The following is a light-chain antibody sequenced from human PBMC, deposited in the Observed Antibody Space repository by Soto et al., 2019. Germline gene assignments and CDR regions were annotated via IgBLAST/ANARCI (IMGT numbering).Light chain of an antibody. CDR2: DVS. Sequence: LTQPRSVSGSPGQSVTISCTGTSRDVGGYNYVSWYQQHPGKAPKLMIYDVSKRPSGVPDRFSGTKSGNTASLTISGLQAEDEAYYYCCSYAGSYTLVFCGGTKLTVL. V-gene: IGLV2-11*01. J-gene: IGLJ2*01. CDR3: CSYAGSYTLV. CDR1: SRDVGGYNY.